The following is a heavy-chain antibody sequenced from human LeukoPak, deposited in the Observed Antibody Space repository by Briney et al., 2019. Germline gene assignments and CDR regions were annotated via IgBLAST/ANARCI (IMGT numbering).Heavy chain of an antibody. CDR2: INPNSGGT. V-gene: IGHV1-2*02. D-gene: IGHD4-17*01. J-gene: IGHJ6*03. CDR1: GYTFTGYY. CDR3: ARANGDWGKRHYYYYMDV. Sequence: ASVKVSCKASGYTFTGYYMHWVRQAPGQGLEWMGWINPNSGGTNYAQKFQGRVTMTRDTSISTAYMELSRLRSDDTAVYYCARANGDWGKRHYYYYMDVWGKGTTVTVSS.